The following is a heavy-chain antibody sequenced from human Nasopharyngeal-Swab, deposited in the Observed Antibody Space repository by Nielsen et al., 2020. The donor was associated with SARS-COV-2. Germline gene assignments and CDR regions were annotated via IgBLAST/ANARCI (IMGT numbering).Heavy chain of an antibody. D-gene: IGHD3-9*01. CDR3: ARGRLRYFDWLPRGGYWFDP. CDR2: INHSGST. V-gene: IGHV4-34*01. J-gene: IGHJ5*02. Sequence: SETLSLTCAVYVGSFSGYYWSWIRQPPGKGLEWIGEINHSGSTNYNPSLKSRVTISVDTSKNQFSLKLSSVTAADTAVYYCARGRLRYFDWLPRGGYWFDPWGQGTLVTVSS. CDR1: VGSFSGYY.